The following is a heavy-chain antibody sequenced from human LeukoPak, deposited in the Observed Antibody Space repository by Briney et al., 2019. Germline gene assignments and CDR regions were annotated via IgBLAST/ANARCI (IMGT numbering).Heavy chain of an antibody. V-gene: IGHV4-34*01. CDR2: INHSGST. CDR3: ARGGTKDYFDSSGAFDY. J-gene: IGHJ4*02. D-gene: IGHD3-22*01. CDR1: GGSFSGYY. Sequence: PSETLSLTCAVYGGSFSGYYWSWIHQPPGKGLEWIGEINHSGSTNYNPSLRSRVTISEDTSKNQFSLKLNSVTAADTAVYYCARGGTKDYFDSSGAFDYWGQGTLVTVSS.